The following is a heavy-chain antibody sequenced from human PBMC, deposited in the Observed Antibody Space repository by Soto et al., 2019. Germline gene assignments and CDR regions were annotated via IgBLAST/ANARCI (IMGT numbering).Heavy chain of an antibody. CDR3: VRLRGYGDSNFEY. Sequence: SETLSLTCTASGDSISNSYYWGWIRPPPGKGLEWLATIYYIGGTYYNPSLKSRVTISQDTSKNRFCLKLTFVTAADTAVYYCVRLRGYGDSNFEYWGKEAPVTVSS. CDR2: IYYIGGT. J-gene: IGHJ4*02. V-gene: IGHV4-39*01. CDR1: GDSISNSYY. D-gene: IGHD4-17*01.